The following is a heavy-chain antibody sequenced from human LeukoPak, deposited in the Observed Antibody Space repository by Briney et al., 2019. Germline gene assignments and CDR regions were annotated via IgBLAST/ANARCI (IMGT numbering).Heavy chain of an antibody. J-gene: IGHJ5*02. CDR2: ISSSGSTL. CDR3: ARDLRISDSLLWFGGRSGGWFDP. CDR1: GFTFSRYS. D-gene: IGHD3-10*01. Sequence: PGGSLRLSCAASGFTFSRYSMNWVRQAPGKGLEWVSYISSSGSTLYYADSVKGRFTISRDNAKNSLYLQMNSLRAEDTAVYYCARDLRISDSLLWFGGRSGGWFDPWGQGTLVTVSS. V-gene: IGHV3-48*04.